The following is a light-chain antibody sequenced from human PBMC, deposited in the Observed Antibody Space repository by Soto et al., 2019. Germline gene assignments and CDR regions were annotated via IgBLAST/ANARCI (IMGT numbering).Light chain of an antibody. Sequence: QSVLTQPPSVSGAPGQRVTISCTGSSSNIGAGYDVHWYQQLPGTAPKLLIYGNSNRPSGVPDRFSGSKSGTSASQAITGLQAEDEADYYCQSYDSSLRVVFGGGTKLTVL. CDR3: QSYDSSLRVV. CDR1: SSNIGAGYD. CDR2: GNS. V-gene: IGLV1-40*01. J-gene: IGLJ2*01.